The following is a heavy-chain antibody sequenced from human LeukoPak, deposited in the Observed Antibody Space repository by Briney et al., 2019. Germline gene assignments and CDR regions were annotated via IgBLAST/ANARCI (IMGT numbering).Heavy chain of an antibody. J-gene: IGHJ3*02. Sequence: SETLSLTCTVSGGSISSYYWSWIRQPPGKGLEWIGYIYYSGSTNYNPSLKSRVTISVDTSKNQFSLKLSSVTAADTAVYCCASLGLTYYYDSSGYYSHAFDIWGQGTMVTVSS. V-gene: IGHV4-59*01. CDR3: ASLGLTYYYDSSGYYSHAFDI. CDR2: IYYSGST. D-gene: IGHD3-22*01. CDR1: GGSISSYY.